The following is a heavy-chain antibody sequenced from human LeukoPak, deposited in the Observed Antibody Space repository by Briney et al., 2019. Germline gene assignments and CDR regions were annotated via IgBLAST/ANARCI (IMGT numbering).Heavy chain of an antibody. D-gene: IGHD3-10*01. Sequence: GGSLRLSCAASGFTFSSYEMNWVRQAPGKGLEWVSYISSSGGTIYYADSVKGRFTISRDNAKNSLYLQMNSLRAEDTAVYYCARDDTEDGSGSPIDYWGQGTLVTVSS. V-gene: IGHV3-48*03. CDR1: GFTFSSYE. J-gene: IGHJ4*02. CDR2: ISSSGGTI. CDR3: ARDDTEDGSGSPIDY.